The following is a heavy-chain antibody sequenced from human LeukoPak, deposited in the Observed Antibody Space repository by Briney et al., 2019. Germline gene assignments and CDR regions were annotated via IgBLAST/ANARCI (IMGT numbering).Heavy chain of an antibody. CDR3: ARGYCSSTSCYPDAFDI. J-gene: IGHJ3*02. D-gene: IGHD2-2*01. Sequence: SETLSLTCTVSGGSISSYYWSWIRQPPGKGLEWIGYIYYSGSTNYNPSLKSRVTISVDTSKNQFSLKLSSVTAADTAVYYCARGYCSSTSCYPDAFDIWGQGTMVTVSS. CDR1: GGSISSYY. V-gene: IGHV4-59*08. CDR2: IYYSGST.